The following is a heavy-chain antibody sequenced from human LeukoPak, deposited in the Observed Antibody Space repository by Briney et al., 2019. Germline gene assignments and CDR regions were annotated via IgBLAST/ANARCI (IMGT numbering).Heavy chain of an antibody. CDR2: IYSGGST. J-gene: IGHJ1*01. D-gene: IGHD2-2*01. V-gene: IGHV3-66*01. CDR3: ARAQYGIYFQH. CDR1: GFSFNNAR. Sequence: GGSLRLSCAASGFSFNNARMSWVRQAPGKGLEWVSLIYSGGSTYYADSVTGRFTISRDNSKNMLYLQMNSLRAEDTAVYYCARAQYGIYFQHWGQGTLVTVSS.